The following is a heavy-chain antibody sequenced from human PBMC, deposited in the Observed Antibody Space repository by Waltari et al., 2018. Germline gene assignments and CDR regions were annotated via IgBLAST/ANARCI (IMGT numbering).Heavy chain of an antibody. D-gene: IGHD2-15*01. V-gene: IGHV1-18*01. CDR1: GYTFTTFG. Sequence: QVQLVQSVAEVKKPGAAVKVSCKAPGYTFTTFGVNWVRQAPGQGLEWMGWISPYNGYADYEHTFQGRVTMTTDTSTKTAYLELTSLRSDDTAVYYCARGGGPRTVVALTFDLWGQGTLITVSS. CDR2: ISPYNGYA. CDR3: ARGGGPRTVVALTFDL. J-gene: IGHJ4*02.